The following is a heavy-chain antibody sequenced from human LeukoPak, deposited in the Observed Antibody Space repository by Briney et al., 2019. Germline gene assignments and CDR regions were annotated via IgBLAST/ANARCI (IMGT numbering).Heavy chain of an antibody. D-gene: IGHD5-24*01. Sequence: GGSLRLSCAASGFTFSSYAMHWVRQAPGKGLEWVAVISYDGSNRYYADSVKGRFTISRDNSKNTLYLQMNSLRAEDTAVYYCARVWDGYKSSPFDYWGQGTLVTVSS. CDR3: ARVWDGYKSSPFDY. CDR2: ISYDGSNR. V-gene: IGHV3-30-3*01. CDR1: GFTFSSYA. J-gene: IGHJ4*02.